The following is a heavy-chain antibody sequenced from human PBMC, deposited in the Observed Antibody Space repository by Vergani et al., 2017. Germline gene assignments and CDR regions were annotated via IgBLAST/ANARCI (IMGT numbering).Heavy chain of an antibody. CDR1: GFTFSSYS. CDR2: ISSSSSYI. D-gene: IGHD5-24*01. V-gene: IGHV3-21*04. CDR3: ARIGYSAVVPPAFDY. Sequence: VQLVESGGGLVKPGGSLRLSCAASGFTFSSYSMNWVRQAPGKGLEWVSSISSSSSYIYYADSVKGRFTISRDNAKNSLYLQMNSLRAEDTAVYYCARIGYSAVVPPAFDYWGQGTLVTVSS. J-gene: IGHJ4*02.